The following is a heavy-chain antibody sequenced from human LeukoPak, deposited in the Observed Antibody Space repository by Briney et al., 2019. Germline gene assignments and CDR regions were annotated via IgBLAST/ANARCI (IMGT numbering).Heavy chain of an antibody. CDR2: ISGSGETT. CDR3: ARDLGQWLVRGYFEH. V-gene: IGHV3-11*01. J-gene: IGHJ4*02. D-gene: IGHD6-19*01. CDR1: GFSLSDHY. Sequence: PGGSLRLSCAASGFSLSDHYMSWVRQAPGKGLEWIAYISGSGETTYYADSVKGRLTISRDNAEKSVFLQMNSLRVDDTAVYYCARDLGQWLVRGYFEHWGQGILVIVPS.